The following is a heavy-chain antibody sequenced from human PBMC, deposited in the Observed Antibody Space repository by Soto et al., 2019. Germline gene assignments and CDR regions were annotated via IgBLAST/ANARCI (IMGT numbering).Heavy chain of an antibody. CDR3: ASDKITGLFDM. Sequence: PSETLSLTCAVYGGSFSGYYWTWIRQPPGTGLEWIGEINHSGSTNYNPSLKSRVTISVDTSKNQFSLKLTSVTAADTAVDYCASDKITGLFDMWGEENLVTVS. CDR2: INHSGST. V-gene: IGHV4-34*01. J-gene: IGHJ4*02. CDR1: GGSFSGYY. D-gene: IGHD2-8*02.